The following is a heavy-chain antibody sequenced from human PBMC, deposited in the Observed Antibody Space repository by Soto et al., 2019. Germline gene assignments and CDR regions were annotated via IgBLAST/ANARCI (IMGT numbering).Heavy chain of an antibody. D-gene: IGHD2-15*01. CDR3: AKAGGGWGSGGTNWCDP. Sequence: EVQLVESGGGLVQPGRSLRLSCAASGFTCDDYAMHWVRQAPGKGLEWVSGISWNSGSIGYADSVKGRVTISRDNAKQSLYVQMRSLRAEDTALYSCAKAGGGWGSGGTNWCDPCGQGTLVAVSS. V-gene: IGHV3-9*01. CDR2: ISWNSGSI. CDR1: GFTCDDYA. J-gene: IGHJ5*02.